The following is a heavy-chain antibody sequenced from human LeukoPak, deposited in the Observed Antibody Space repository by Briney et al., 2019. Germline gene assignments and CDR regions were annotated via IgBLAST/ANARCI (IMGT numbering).Heavy chain of an antibody. D-gene: IGHD6-13*01. CDR3: ARSIAATAILYYFDY. V-gene: IGHV1-2*02. J-gene: IGHJ4*02. CDR1: GYTFTGYY. CDR2: INPNSGGT. Sequence: ASVKVSCKASGYTFTGYYMHWVRQAPGQGLEWMGWINPNSGGTNYAQKFQGRVTMTRDTSISTAYMELSRLRSDDTAVYYCARSIAATAILYYFDYWGQGTLVTVSS.